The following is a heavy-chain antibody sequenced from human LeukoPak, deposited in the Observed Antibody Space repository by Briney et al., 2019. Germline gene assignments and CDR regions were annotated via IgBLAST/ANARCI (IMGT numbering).Heavy chain of an antibody. CDR3: ARRSSSSPSDY. Sequence: GGSLRLSCAASGFTFSSYSMNWVRQAPGKGLEWVSYISSSSSTIYYADSVKGRFTISRDNAKNSLYLQMNSLRAEDTAVYYCARRSSSSPSDYWGQGTLVTVSS. D-gene: IGHD6-6*01. CDR2: ISSSSSTI. CDR1: GFTFSSYS. V-gene: IGHV3-48*01. J-gene: IGHJ4*02.